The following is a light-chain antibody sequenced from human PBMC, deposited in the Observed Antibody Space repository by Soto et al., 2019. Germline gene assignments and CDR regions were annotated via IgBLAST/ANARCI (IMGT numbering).Light chain of an antibody. CDR1: QSVSSSY. V-gene: IGKV3D-15*01. CDR2: GAS. Sequence: EIVFTPSPGTLSLSPRERATLSCRASQSVSSSYLAWYQQKPGQAPRLLTYGASTRATGIPARFSGSGSGTEFTLTISSLQSEDFAAYYCQQYNNWLTFGQGTRLEIK. J-gene: IGKJ5*01. CDR3: QQYNNWLT.